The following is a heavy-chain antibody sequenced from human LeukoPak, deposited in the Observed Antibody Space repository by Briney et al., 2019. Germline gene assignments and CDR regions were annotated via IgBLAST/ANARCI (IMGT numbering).Heavy chain of an antibody. D-gene: IGHD3-10*01. CDR1: GFTFSDYW. V-gene: IGHV3-74*01. CDR2: INTDGSIT. Sequence: GGSLRLSCAASGFTFSDYWIHWVRQAPGKGLVWVSRINTDGSITNYADSVKGRFSISRDNAKNTLYLQMSSLRAEDTAVYYCARARGPRTGFMVREAYDYWGQGTLVTVSS. J-gene: IGHJ4*02. CDR3: ARARGPRTGFMVREAYDY.